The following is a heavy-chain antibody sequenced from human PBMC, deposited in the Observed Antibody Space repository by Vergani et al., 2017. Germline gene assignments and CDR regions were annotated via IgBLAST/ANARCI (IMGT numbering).Heavy chain of an antibody. CDR2: IYYSGST. V-gene: IGHV4-59*08. D-gene: IGHD2-21*02. CDR3: ARTPLFYCGGDCYYDY. J-gene: IGHJ4*02. CDR1: GGSISSYY. Sequence: QVQLQESGPGLVKPSETLSLTCTVSGGSISSYYWSWIRQPPGKGLEWIGYIYYSGSTNYNPSLKSRVTISVDTSKNQFSLKLSSVTAADTAVYYCARTPLFYCGGDCYYDYWGQGTLVTVSS.